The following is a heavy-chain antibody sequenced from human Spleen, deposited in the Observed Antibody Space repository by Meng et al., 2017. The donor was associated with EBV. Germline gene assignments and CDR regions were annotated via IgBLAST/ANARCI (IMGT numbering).Heavy chain of an antibody. CDR1: GGSLSGYH. CDR2: IYHTGST. J-gene: IGHJ4*02. Sequence: QCGAVLLKPSEQLCITCVLFGGSLSGYHWSWIRQPPGMGLEWIGEIYHTGSTTYNSSLKSRVTLSLNTSNNQFSLNLSSVTAADTAVYYCARGAWDGSGTRPFDHWGQGTLVTVSS. CDR3: ARGAWDGSGTRPFDH. V-gene: IGHV4-34*01. D-gene: IGHD3-10*01.